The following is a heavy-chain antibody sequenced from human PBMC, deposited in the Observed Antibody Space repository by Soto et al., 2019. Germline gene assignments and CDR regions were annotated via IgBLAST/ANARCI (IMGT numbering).Heavy chain of an antibody. CDR1: GGTFNTYF. V-gene: IGHV1-69*01. CDR2: IIPIFGSP. Sequence: QIQLVQSGAEVKKPGSSVKVSCKASGGTFNTYFLSWVRQAPGQGLEWMGGIIPIFGSPSYAQKFQGRVTITADVPTSTVYMEVSGLASEDTAKYYCARDGPYCSGGSCYSFDYWGQGTLVTVSS. J-gene: IGHJ4*02. D-gene: IGHD2-15*01. CDR3: ARDGPYCSGGSCYSFDY.